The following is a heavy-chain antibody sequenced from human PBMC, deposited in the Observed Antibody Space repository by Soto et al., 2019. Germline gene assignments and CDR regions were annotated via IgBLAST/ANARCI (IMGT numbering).Heavy chain of an antibody. CDR2: IIPIFGTA. J-gene: IGHJ5*02. CDR1: GGTFSSYA. V-gene: IGHV1-69*01. D-gene: IGHD6-6*01. Sequence: QVQLVQSGAEVKKPGSSVKVSCKASGGTFSSYAISWVRQAPGQGLEWMGGIIPIFGTATYAQKFQGRVTITADQSTSAAYMELSSMRSEETAVYYCARSSYSGSSGIGWFDPWGQGALVTVSS. CDR3: ARSSYSGSSGIGWFDP.